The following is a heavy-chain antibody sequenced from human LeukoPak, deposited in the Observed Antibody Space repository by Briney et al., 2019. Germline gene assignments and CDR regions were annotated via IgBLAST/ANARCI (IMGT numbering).Heavy chain of an antibody. CDR2: ISSSGSTI. Sequence: PGGSLRLSLAASGFAFSDYYMSWIRQAPGKGLEWVSYISSSGSTIYYANSVKGRFTISRDNAKNSLYLQMNSLRAEDTAVYYCAGTQDFGVVIGGFDPWGQGTLVTVSS. D-gene: IGHD3-3*01. CDR3: AGTQDFGVVIGGFDP. V-gene: IGHV3-11*04. J-gene: IGHJ5*01. CDR1: GFAFSDYY.